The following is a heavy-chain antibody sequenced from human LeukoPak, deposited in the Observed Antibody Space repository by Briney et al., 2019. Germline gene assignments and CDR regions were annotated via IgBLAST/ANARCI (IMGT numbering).Heavy chain of an antibody. V-gene: IGHV4-39*01. J-gene: IGHJ4*02. Sequence: SETLSLTCTVSGGSTSSSSNYWGWVRQPPGKGLEWLGCIYYSGSTYYNPSLKSRVTRSVDTSKSQFSLQLSSVTAADTAVYYCARSRAVTNYFDYWGQGTLVTVSS. CDR1: GGSTSSSSNY. CDR2: IYYSGST. CDR3: ARSRAVTNYFDY. D-gene: IGHD4-17*01.